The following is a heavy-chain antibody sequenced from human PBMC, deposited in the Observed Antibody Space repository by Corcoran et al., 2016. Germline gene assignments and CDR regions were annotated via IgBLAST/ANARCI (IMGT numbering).Heavy chain of an antibody. CDR3: ARGTYYDFWSGSWGLDY. D-gene: IGHD3-3*01. V-gene: IGHV3-53*01. CDR1: GFTVGSNY. CDR2: IYSGGST. J-gene: IGHJ4*02. Sequence: VKLVASGGGLIQPGGSLRLSCAASGFTVGSNYMGWVRQAPGQGLEWVSVIYSGGSTYYADSVKGRFTISRDNSKNTRYLQMKSLRAEYTAVYYCARGTYYDFWSGSWGLDYCGQGTLVTVSS.